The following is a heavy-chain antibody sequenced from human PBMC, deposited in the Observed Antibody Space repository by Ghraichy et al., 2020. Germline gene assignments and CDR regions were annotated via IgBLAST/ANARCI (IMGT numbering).Heavy chain of an antibody. V-gene: IGHV4-34*01. Sequence: ESLNISCAVYSGSFSTYYWTWIRQPPGKGLEWIGEITHSGSTNYNPSLKSRVTISVDTSKNQFSLKVSSVTAADTAVYYCARSYYGSGIYYYYYMDVWAKGTTVTVSS. CDR2: ITHSGST. CDR1: SGSFSTYY. D-gene: IGHD3-10*01. J-gene: IGHJ6*03. CDR3: ARSYYGSGIYYYYYMDV.